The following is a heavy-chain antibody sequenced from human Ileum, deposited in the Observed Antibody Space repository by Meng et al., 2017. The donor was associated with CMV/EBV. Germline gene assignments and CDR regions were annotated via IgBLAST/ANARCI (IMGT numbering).Heavy chain of an antibody. V-gene: IGHV4-39*07. Sequence: QMQLQESGPGLVKPAETLSLTCTASGDPISSGSHSWAWSRQPPGKRLEWIGSMYFSGIADYNPSLKSRVTISLHATQKQFSLRLTSVTAADSAVYFCARDLTNKWFYYWGQGTLVTV. CDR2: MYFSGIA. CDR3: ARDLTNKWFYY. J-gene: IGHJ4*02. CDR1: GDPISSGSHS. D-gene: IGHD1-26*01.